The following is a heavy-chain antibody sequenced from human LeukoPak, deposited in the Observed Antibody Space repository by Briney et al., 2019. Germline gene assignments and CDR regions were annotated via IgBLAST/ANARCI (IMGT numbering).Heavy chain of an antibody. D-gene: IGHD3-22*01. CDR2: IYWDDDK. CDR1: GFSLSTSGVG. Sequence: SGPTLVNPTQTLTLTCTFSGFSLSTSGVGVGWIRQPPGKALEWLALIYWDDDKRYSPSLKSRLTITKDTSKNQVVLTMTNMNPVDTATYYCAHSPDDSSGYYYGAFDIWGQGTMVTVSS. V-gene: IGHV2-5*02. CDR3: AHSPDDSSGYYYGAFDI. J-gene: IGHJ3*02.